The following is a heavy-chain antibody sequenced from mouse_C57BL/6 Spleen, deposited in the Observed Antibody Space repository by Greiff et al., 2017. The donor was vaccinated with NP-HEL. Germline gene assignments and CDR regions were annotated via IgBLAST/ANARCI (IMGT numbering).Heavy chain of an antibody. V-gene: IGHV1-61*01. J-gene: IGHJ2*01. Sequence: QVQLQQPGAELVRPGSSVKLSCKASGYTFTSYWMDWVKQRPGQGLEWIGNIYHSDSETHSNQKFKDKATLTVDKTSSTAYMQLSSLTSADSAVYYCARFSYGNLDYWGQGTTHRVCS. D-gene: IGHD2-1*01. CDR1: GYTFTSYW. CDR2: IYHSDSET. CDR3: ARFSYGNLDY.